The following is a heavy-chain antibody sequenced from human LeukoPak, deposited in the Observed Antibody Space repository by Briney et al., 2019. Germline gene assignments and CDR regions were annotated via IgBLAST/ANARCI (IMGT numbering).Heavy chain of an antibody. CDR2: IIPIFGTA. V-gene: IGHV1-69*05. CDR3: AVPPPSGSCAPQDAFDI. CDR1: GGTFSSYA. J-gene: IGHJ3*02. D-gene: IGHD1-26*01. Sequence: ASVKVSCKASGGTFSSYAISWVRQAPGQGLEWMGGIIPIFGTANYAQKFQGRVTITTDESTSTAYMELSSLRSEDTAVYYCAVPPPSGSCAPQDAFDIWGQGTMVTVSS.